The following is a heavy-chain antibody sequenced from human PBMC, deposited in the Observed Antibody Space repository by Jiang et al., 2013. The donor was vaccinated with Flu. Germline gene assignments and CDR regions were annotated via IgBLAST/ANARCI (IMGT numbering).Heavy chain of an antibody. CDR1: GYRFPGYL. CDR3: VRDFATTERGF. J-gene: IGHJ4*02. D-gene: IGHD1-1*01. CDR2: INPSGGGT. V-gene: IGHV1-46*03. Sequence: EVKKPGASVKVSCKASGYRFPGYLMHWVRQAPGRGLEWMGVINPSGGGTSYAQNLQGRVTMTVDASTNTVYMDLSRLRFEDTGLYYCVRDFATTERGFWGQGTLVTVSS.